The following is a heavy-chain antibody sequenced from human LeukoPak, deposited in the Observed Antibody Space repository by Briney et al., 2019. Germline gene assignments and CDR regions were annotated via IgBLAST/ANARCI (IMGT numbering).Heavy chain of an antibody. CDR2: IKQDRSEK. J-gene: IGHJ5*02. CDR3: ARESGYHGSGFDP. V-gene: IGHV3-7*01. Sequence: GGSLRLSCAASGFTFSNYWMSWVRQAPGKGLEWVANIKQDRSEKYYVDSVKGRFTISRDNAKNSLYLQMNSLRAEDTAVYYCARESGYHGSGFDPWGQGTLVTVSS. D-gene: IGHD3-10*01. CDR1: GFTFSNYW.